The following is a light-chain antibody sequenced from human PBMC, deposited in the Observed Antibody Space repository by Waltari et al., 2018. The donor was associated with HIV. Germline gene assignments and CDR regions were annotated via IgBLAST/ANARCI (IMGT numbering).Light chain of an antibody. CDR2: HAS. Sequence: DIQMTQSHSTLSASVADRVTITCRASHTVFTWLAWYQQKPGKVTKLLIYHASNLASGVPSRFSGSGSGTEFTLTISSLQPDDCATYYCLQYKSPSKTFGQGTKVDIK. CDR1: HTVFTW. V-gene: IGKV1-5*03. J-gene: IGKJ1*01. CDR3: LQYKSPSKT.